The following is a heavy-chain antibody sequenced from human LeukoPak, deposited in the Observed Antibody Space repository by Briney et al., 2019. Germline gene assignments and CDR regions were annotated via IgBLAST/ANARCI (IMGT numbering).Heavy chain of an antibody. Sequence: GGSLRLTCAASGFTFSSYSMDWVRQAPGKGLEWVSSISSSSSYIYYADSVKGRFTISRDNAKNSLYLQMNSLRAEDTAVYYCATDPRIPPEDWGQGTLVTVSS. CDR1: GFTFSSYS. CDR2: ISSSSSYI. V-gene: IGHV3-21*01. J-gene: IGHJ4*02. D-gene: IGHD2-2*02. CDR3: ATDPRIPPED.